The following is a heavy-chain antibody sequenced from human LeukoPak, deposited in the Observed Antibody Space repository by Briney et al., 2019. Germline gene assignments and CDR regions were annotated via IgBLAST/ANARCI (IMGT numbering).Heavy chain of an antibody. CDR2: TSGSGGST. Sequence: PGGSLRLSCAASGFTFSSYAMSWVRQAPGKGLEWVSATSGSGGSTYYADSVKGRFTISRDNSKNTLYLQMNSLRAEDTAVYYCAAHSSSWPYWYFDLWGRGTLVTVSS. CDR1: GFTFSSYA. CDR3: AAHSSSWPYWYFDL. D-gene: IGHD6-13*01. J-gene: IGHJ2*01. V-gene: IGHV3-23*01.